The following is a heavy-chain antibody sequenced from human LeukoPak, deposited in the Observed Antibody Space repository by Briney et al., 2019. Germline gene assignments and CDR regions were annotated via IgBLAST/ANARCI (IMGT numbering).Heavy chain of an antibody. CDR3: ARDPGGDRGIDY. CDR1: GFTFSSYG. V-gene: IGHV3-33*01. J-gene: IGHJ4*02. D-gene: IGHD2-21*01. Sequence: GGSLRLSCAVSGFTFSSYGMHWVRQAPGKGLEWVALIWSDGRNKYYADSVKGRFTISRDNSKNTVYLQTNSLRAEDTAVYYCARDPGGDRGIDYWGQGTVVTVSS. CDR2: IWSDGRNK.